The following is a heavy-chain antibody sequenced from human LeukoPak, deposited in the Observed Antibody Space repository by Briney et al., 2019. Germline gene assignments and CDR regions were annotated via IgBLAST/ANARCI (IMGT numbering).Heavy chain of an antibody. CDR1: GFAFRSYT. J-gene: IGHJ6*02. CDR3: AKGNYYYGMDV. CDR2: ISGSSDNT. Sequence: GGSLRLSCAASGFAFRSYTMSWVRQAPGKGLEWVSSISGSSDNTYYADSVKGRFTISRDNSKNTLYLQMNSLRAEDTAVYYCAKGNYYYGMDVWGQGTTVTVSS. V-gene: IGHV3-23*01.